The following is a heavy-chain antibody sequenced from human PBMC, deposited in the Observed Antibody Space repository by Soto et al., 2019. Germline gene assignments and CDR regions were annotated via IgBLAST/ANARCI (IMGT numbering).Heavy chain of an antibody. CDR1: GYTFTSYG. V-gene: IGHV1-18*01. J-gene: IGHJ4*02. D-gene: IGHD6-13*01. CDR2: ISAYNGNT. CDR3: AREVGYSRSWYISDPFDY. Sequence: SVKVSCKASGYTFTSYGISWVRQAPGQGLEWMGWISAYNGNTNYAQKLQGRVTMTTDTSTSTAYMELRSLRSDDTAVYYCAREVGYSRSWYISDPFDYWGQGTLVTVSS.